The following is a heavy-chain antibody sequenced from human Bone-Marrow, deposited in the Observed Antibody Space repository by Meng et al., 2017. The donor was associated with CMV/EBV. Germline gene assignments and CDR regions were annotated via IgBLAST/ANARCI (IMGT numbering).Heavy chain of an antibody. CDR3: ARANSDSGSYYYYGMDV. CDR2: INPNSGGT. V-gene: IGHV1-2*02. D-gene: IGHD1-26*01. Sequence: ASVKVSCKASGYTFTGYYMHWVRQAPGQGLEWMGWINPNSGGTNYAQKFQGRVTMTRDTPISTAYMELSRLRSDDTAVYYCARANSDSGSYYYYGMDVWGQGTTVTVSS. CDR1: GYTFTGYY. J-gene: IGHJ6*02.